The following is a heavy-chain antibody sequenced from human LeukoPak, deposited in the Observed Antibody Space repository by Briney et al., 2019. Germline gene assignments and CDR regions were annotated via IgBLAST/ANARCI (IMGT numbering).Heavy chain of an antibody. Sequence: GASVKVSCKASGYTFTGYYMHWVRQAPGQGLEWMGWISAYNGNTNYAQKLQGRVTMTTDTSTSTAYMELRSLRSDDTAVYYCALVGTYFDYWGQGTLVTVSS. CDR1: GYTFTGYY. CDR2: ISAYNGNT. D-gene: IGHD1-26*01. V-gene: IGHV1-18*04. J-gene: IGHJ4*02. CDR3: ALVGTYFDY.